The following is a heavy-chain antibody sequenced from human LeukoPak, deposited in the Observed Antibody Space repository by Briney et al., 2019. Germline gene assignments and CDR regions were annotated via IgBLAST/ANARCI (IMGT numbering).Heavy chain of an antibody. Sequence: GGSLGLSCAASGFNFEDYTMHWVRQAPGKTLEWVSLISWDGTPYYTDSVKGRFTISRDNSKNSLYLQMDTLRSEDAAFYYCVKDLSYESSGYVFDHWGQGTLVTFSS. J-gene: IGHJ4*02. V-gene: IGHV3-43*01. D-gene: IGHD3-22*01. CDR3: VKDLSYESSGYVFDH. CDR2: ISWDGTP. CDR1: GFNFEDYT.